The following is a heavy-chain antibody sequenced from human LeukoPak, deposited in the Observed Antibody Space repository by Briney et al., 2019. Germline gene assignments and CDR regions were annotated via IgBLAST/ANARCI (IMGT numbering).Heavy chain of an antibody. V-gene: IGHV3-15*01. Sequence: GGSLRLSCAGSGFTFSDAWMSWVRRAPGQGLEWIGRIKNKVDGGPTDYAAPVKGRFTISRDDSKNTAYLQMDSLKTEDTAVYYCTARGGFGYWGQGTLVTVSS. D-gene: IGHD4-23*01. CDR2: IKNKVDGGPT. J-gene: IGHJ4*02. CDR1: GFTFSDAW. CDR3: TARGGFGY.